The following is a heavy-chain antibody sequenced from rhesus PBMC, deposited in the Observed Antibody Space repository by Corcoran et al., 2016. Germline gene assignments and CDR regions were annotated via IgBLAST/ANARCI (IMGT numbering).Heavy chain of an antibody. CDR1: GGPISSGYSY. Sequence: QVQLQESGPGLVKPSETLSLTCAVSGGPISSGYSYWSCIRQPPGKGLEWIGYITYSWSTSYNPSLKSRITIDIASSNNRSSLRLSSVTAADTAVHYCARGGPDSGSGNSWGQGVLVTVSS. V-gene: IGHV4-122*02. D-gene: IGHD6-25*01. CDR2: ITYSWST. CDR3: ARGGPDSGSGNS. J-gene: IGHJ4*01.